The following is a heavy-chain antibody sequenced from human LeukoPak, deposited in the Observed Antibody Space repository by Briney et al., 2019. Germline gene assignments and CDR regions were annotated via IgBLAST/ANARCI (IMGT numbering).Heavy chain of an antibody. J-gene: IGHJ6*02. D-gene: IGHD1-26*01. CDR1: GFTFSSYG. Sequence: GGSLRLSCAASGFTFSSYGMHWVRQAPGKGLEWVAVISYDGSNKFYADFVKGRFTISRDQSKNTVYLQMNSLRAEDTAVYYCAKRVTYSGSYYRPYYYGMDVWGQGTTVTVSS. V-gene: IGHV3-30*18. CDR3: AKRVTYSGSYYRPYYYGMDV. CDR2: ISYDGSNK.